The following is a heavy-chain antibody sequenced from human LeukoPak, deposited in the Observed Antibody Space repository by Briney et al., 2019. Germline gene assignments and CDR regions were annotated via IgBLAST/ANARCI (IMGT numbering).Heavy chain of an antibody. V-gene: IGHV1-46*01. J-gene: IGHJ3*02. Sequence: ASVKVSCKASGYTFTSYYMHWARQAPGQGLEWMGIINPSGGSTSYAQKFQGRVTMTRDTSTSTVYMELSSLRSEDTAVYYCARGGSSSWPMDDAFDIWGQGTMVTVSS. D-gene: IGHD6-13*01. CDR3: ARGGSSSWPMDDAFDI. CDR2: INPSGGST. CDR1: GYTFTSYY.